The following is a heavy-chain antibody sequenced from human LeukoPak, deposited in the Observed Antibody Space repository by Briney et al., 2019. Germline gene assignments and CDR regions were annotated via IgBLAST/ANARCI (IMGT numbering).Heavy chain of an antibody. Sequence: GGSLRLSCAASGFTFSSYDMSWVRQAPGKGLEWVSAISGSGGSTYYADSVKGRFTISRDNSKNTLYLQMNSLRAEDTAVYYCAKHSRIAVAGTVDYWGQGTLVTVSS. D-gene: IGHD6-19*01. CDR2: ISGSGGST. CDR1: GFTFSSYD. J-gene: IGHJ4*02. V-gene: IGHV3-23*01. CDR3: AKHSRIAVAGTVDY.